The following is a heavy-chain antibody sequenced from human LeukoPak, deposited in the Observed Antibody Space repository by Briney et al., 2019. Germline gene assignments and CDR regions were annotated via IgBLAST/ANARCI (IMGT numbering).Heavy chain of an antibody. J-gene: IGHJ6*03. Sequence: SVKVSCKASGGTFSSYAISWVRQAPGQGLEWMGGIIPIFGTANYAQKFQGRVTITTDESTSAAYMELSSLRSEDTAVYYCARDFYISASRTTSYYMDVWGKGTTVTVSS. CDR1: GGTFSSYA. V-gene: IGHV1-69*05. CDR3: ARDFYISASRTTSYYMDV. D-gene: IGHD1-7*01. CDR2: IIPIFGTA.